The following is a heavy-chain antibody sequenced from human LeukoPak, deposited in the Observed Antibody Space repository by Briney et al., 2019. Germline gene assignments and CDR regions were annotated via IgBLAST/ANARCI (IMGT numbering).Heavy chain of an antibody. CDR1: GGSVSSGSYY. J-gene: IGHJ3*02. D-gene: IGHD1-26*01. V-gene: IGHV4-61*01. CDR2: IYYSGST. Sequence: SETLSLTCTVSGGSVSSGSYYWSWIRQPPGKGLEWIGYIYYSGSTNYNLSLKSRVTISVDTSKNQFSLKLSSVTAADTAVYYCARDSGSYRHDAFDIWGQGTMVTVSS. CDR3: ARDSGSYRHDAFDI.